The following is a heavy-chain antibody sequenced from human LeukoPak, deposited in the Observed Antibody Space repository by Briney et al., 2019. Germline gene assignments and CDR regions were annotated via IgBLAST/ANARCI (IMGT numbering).Heavy chain of an antibody. J-gene: IGHJ4*02. CDR3: AKKGCSGGSCYLTGYYFDY. CDR1: GFTLSSYW. V-gene: IGHV3-23*01. CDR2: ISGSGGST. Sequence: PGESLRLSCAAPGFTLSSYWMSWVRQAPGRGLEWAPAISGSGGSTYYADSVKGRYPISIDNSNHTLYLQMNSLRAEDTAVYYCAKKGCSGGSCYLTGYYFDYWGQGTLVTVSS. D-gene: IGHD2-15*01.